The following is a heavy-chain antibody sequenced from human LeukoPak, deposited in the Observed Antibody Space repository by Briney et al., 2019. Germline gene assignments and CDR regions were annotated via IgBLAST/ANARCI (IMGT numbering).Heavy chain of an antibody. CDR1: GFTLTSYG. V-gene: IGHV3-30*02. D-gene: IGHD2-21*01. CDR2: IRYDGSSK. Sequence: GGSLRLSRAASGFTLTSYGMHWVRQAPGKGLEWVAFIRYDGSSKHYADSVKGRFTISRDNSKNTLYLQMNSLRAEDTAVYYCAKDSVAYCGGDCYSLFDYWGQGTLVTVSS. CDR3: AKDSVAYCGGDCYSLFDY. J-gene: IGHJ4*02.